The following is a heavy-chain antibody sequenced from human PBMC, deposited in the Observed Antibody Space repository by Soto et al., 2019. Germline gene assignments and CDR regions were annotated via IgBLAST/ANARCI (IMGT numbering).Heavy chain of an antibody. CDR2: ISAYNGNT. Sequence: QVQLVQSGAEVKKPGASVKVSCKASGYTFTSYGISWVRQAPGQGLEWMGWISAYNGNTNYAQKLQGRVTMTTDTSTSTAYMELRSLRSDDTAVYYCARDLNIVVVPAASEEFGWFDPWGQGTLVTVSS. CDR1: GYTFTSYG. J-gene: IGHJ5*02. CDR3: ARDLNIVVVPAASEEFGWFDP. D-gene: IGHD2-2*01. V-gene: IGHV1-18*01.